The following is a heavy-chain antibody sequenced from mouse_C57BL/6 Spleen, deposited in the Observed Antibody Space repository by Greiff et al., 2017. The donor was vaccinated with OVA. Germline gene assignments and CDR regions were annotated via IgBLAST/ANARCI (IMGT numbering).Heavy chain of an antibody. J-gene: IGHJ1*03. CDR2: VYPYNGGT. D-gene: IGHD2-10*01. CDR1: GFTFTDYY. Sequence: LVEPGPSVKISCKASGFTFTDYYMHWVKQSHGKSLEWIGLVYPYNGGTSYNQKFKGKATLTVDTSSSTAYMELNSLTSEDSAVYYCARPYYGNYGYFDVWGTGTTVTVSS. CDR3: ARPYYGNYGYFDV. V-gene: IGHV1-36*01.